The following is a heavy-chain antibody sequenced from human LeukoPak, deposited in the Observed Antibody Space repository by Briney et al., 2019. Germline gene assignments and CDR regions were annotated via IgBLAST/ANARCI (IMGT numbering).Heavy chain of an antibody. Sequence: ASVRVSCKASGYTFTRHYIQWVRQAPGQGLEWMGIINPSGGSTSYAQKFQGRVTLTRDTSTSTVYMELSSLRSEDTAVYYCARERGVAVAGEGVDPWGQGTLVTVSS. V-gene: IGHV1-46*01. CDR3: ARERGVAVAGEGVDP. CDR1: GYTFTRHY. D-gene: IGHD6-19*01. CDR2: INPSGGST. J-gene: IGHJ5*02.